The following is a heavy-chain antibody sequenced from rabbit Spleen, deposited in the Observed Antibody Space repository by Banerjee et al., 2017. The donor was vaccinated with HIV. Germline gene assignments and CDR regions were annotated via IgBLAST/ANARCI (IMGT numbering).Heavy chain of an antibody. CDR3: ARGANINGAGSDL. V-gene: IGHV1S45*01. CDR2: INAVTGKA. Sequence: QEQLVESGGGLVKPEGTLKLSCTASGFSFSNKAVMCWVRQAPGKGLEWIACINAVTGKAVYASWAKGRFTFSKTSSTTVTLQVTSLTAADTATYFCARGANINGAGSDLWGQGTLVTVS. D-gene: IGHD2-1*01. CDR1: GFSFSNKAV. J-gene: IGHJ4*01.